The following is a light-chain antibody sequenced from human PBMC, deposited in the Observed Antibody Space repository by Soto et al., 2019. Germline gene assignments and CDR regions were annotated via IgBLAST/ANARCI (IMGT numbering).Light chain of an antibody. J-gene: IGLJ3*02. Sequence: QSALTQPASVSGSPGQSITISCTGTSSDVGGYNYVSWYQHHPGKAPKLMIFEVSNRPSGVSNRFSGSKSGNTASLTISGLQAEDEADYYCSSYAGTWVFGGGTKLTVL. CDR2: EVS. CDR3: SSYAGTWV. CDR1: SSDVGGYNY. V-gene: IGLV2-14*01.